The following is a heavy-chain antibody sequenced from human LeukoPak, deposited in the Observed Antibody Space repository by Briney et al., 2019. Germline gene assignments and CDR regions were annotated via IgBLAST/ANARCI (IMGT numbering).Heavy chain of an antibody. J-gene: IGHJ5*02. CDR1: GFTLSINY. CDR2: IYDYGSP. CDR3: ARCYCDSTNCYYDR. Sequence: GGSLRLSCAASGFTLSINYMSCVRHAPGEGLEWVSMIYDYGSPYYTDSVKGRFTISRDSSKNTLYLLINSLRAEDTAVYYCARCYCDSTNCYYDRWGQGTLVTVSS. D-gene: IGHD2-2*01. V-gene: IGHV3-53*01.